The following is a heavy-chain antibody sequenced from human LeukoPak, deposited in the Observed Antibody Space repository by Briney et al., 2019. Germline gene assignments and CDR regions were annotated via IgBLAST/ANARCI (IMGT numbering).Heavy chain of an antibody. D-gene: IGHD1-14*01. CDR2: INPSSGAT. CDR1: GYTFTAYY. J-gene: IGHJ4*02. CDR3: ARTGSFDY. Sequence: VNVSCKASGYTFTAYYMHWVRQAPGQGLEWMGWINPSSGATIYAQNFQGRVTITTDTSISTAYMELTRLGSDDTAVYYCARTGSFDYWGQGTLVTVSS. V-gene: IGHV1-2*02.